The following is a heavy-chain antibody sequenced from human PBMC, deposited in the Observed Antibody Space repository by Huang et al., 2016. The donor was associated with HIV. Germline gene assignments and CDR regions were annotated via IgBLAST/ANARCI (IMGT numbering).Heavy chain of an antibody. CDR3: ARILMYYNSSGYGFDY. J-gene: IGHJ4*02. CDR1: GGSFSGYY. D-gene: IGHD3-22*01. V-gene: IGHV4-34*01. Sequence: QVQLQQWGAGLLKTSETLSLTCAVYGGSFSGYYWSWIRQPTGKGLEWIGEINHSGSTNYNPSIKSRVTISVDTSKNQFSLKLSSVTAADTAVYYCARILMYYNSSGYGFDYWGQGTLVTVSS. CDR2: INHSGST.